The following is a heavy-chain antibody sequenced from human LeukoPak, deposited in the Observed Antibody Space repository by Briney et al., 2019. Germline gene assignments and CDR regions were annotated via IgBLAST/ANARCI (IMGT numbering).Heavy chain of an antibody. CDR1: GFTFSSYS. CDR2: IRYDGSNK. V-gene: IGHV3-30*02. Sequence: PGGSLRLSCAASGFTFSSYSMNWVRQAPGKGLEWVAFIRYDGSNKYYADSVKGRFTISRDNSKNTLYLQMNSLRAEDTAVYYCAKGHESWSSFDYWGQGTLVTVSS. J-gene: IGHJ4*02. CDR3: AKGHESWSSFDY. D-gene: IGHD6-13*01.